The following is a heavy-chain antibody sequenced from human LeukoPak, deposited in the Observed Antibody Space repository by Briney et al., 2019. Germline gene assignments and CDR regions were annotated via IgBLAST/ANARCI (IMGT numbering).Heavy chain of an antibody. V-gene: IGHV1-18*01. CDR3: ASSPKKWSPFDP. CDR1: GYTFTSYG. D-gene: IGHD2-15*01. CDR2: ISAYNGNT. J-gene: IGHJ5*02. Sequence: ASVKVSCKASGYTFTSYGFSWVRQAPGQGLEWMGWISAYNGNTNYAQKFQGRVTMTRDTSPSTVYMELSSLRSEDTAVYYCASSPKKWSPFDPWGQGTLVTVSS.